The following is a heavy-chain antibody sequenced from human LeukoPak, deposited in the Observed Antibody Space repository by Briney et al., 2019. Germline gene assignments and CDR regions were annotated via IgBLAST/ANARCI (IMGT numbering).Heavy chain of an antibody. CDR1: GFTLSVYV. J-gene: IGHJ1*01. CDR2: IRYDGSNK. V-gene: IGHV3-30*02. CDR3: AKDLFGDCSGGSCFASN. D-gene: IGHD2-15*01. Sequence: GGALRLSCAASGFTLSVYVMHWVRPAPGKGPGGVGFIRYDGSNKDYPDSVKGRFTIPRDKSKNNLYLQIKNQRDKDTAGYYCAKDLFGDCSGGSCFASNWGQGTLVTVSS.